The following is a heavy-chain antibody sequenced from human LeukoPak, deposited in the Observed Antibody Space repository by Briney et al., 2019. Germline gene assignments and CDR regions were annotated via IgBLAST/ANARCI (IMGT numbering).Heavy chain of an antibody. CDR3: AKDPGDLRFLDNWFDP. CDR1: GFTFSSYA. Sequence: QTGGSLRLSCAASGFTFSSYAMSWVRQAPGKGLEWVSAISGSGGSTYYADSVKGRFTISRDNSKNTLYLQMNSLRAEDTAVYYCAKDPGDLRFLDNWFDPWGQGTLVTVSS. V-gene: IGHV3-23*01. CDR2: ISGSGGST. D-gene: IGHD3-3*01. J-gene: IGHJ5*02.